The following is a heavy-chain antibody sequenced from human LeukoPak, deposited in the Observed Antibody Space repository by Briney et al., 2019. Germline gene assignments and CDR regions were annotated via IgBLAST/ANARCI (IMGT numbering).Heavy chain of an antibody. CDR2: MNPNSGNT. J-gene: IGHJ6*02. CDR3: ARERTIFGTYGMDV. CDR1: GYTFTAYY. V-gene: IGHV1-8*02. Sequence: ASVKVSCKASGYTFTAYYIHWVRQATGQGLEWMGWMNPNSGNTGYAQKFQGRVTMTRNTSISTAYMELSSLRSEDTAVYYCARERTIFGTYGMDVWGQGTTVTVSS. D-gene: IGHD3-3*01.